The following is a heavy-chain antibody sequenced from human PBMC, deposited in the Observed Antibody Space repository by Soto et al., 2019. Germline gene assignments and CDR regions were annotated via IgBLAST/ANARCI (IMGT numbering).Heavy chain of an antibody. D-gene: IGHD6-19*01. V-gene: IGHV1-2*02. CDR3: ARDRGGWPTGY. J-gene: IGHJ4*02. Sequence: ASVNVACNASGYTFIGYHLHCVRQAPGQGLEWMGWINPNSGGTNYAQKFQGRVTMTRDTSISTAYMELSRLRSDDTAVYYCARDRGGWPTGYWGQGTLVTVS. CDR2: INPNSGGT. CDR1: GYTFIGYH.